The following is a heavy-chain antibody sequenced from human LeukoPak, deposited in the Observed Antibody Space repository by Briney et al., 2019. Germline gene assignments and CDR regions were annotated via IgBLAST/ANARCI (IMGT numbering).Heavy chain of an antibody. CDR2: INNDGSDT. CDR3: ARDYGDYGSAN. Sequence: GGSLRLSCEASGFTFSAYWMHWVRQAPGKGPGWVAYINNDGSDTRYADAVRGRFTISRDNARSTLALQMNSLRAEDTAVYYCARDYGDYGSANWGQGSLVTVSS. D-gene: IGHD4-17*01. CDR1: GFTFSAYW. J-gene: IGHJ4*02. V-gene: IGHV3-74*01.